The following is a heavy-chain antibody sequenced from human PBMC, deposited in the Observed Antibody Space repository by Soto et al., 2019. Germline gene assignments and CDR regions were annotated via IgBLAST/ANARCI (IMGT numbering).Heavy chain of an antibody. CDR1: GYTFTNYF. J-gene: IGHJ5*02. D-gene: IGHD3-10*01. CDR3: AREYPSTYYFDP. Sequence: GASVKVSCKASGYTFTNYFIHWMRQAPGQGLEWMGVVKPGGGPTEYTRRFQGRVTMTTDTSTSTVYMALSSLRSEDTAIYYCAREYPSTYYFDPWGQGTLVTVSS. CDR2: VKPGGGPT. V-gene: IGHV1-46*01.